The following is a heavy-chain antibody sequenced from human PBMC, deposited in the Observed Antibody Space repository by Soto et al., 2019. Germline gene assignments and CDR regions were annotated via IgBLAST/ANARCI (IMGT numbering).Heavy chain of an antibody. V-gene: IGHV1-69*02. CDR3: ASSYGSGYRAFDY. CDR1: GDTFTFYS. Sequence: QVQLVQSGAEVKRPGSSVKVSCKASGDTFTFYSINWVRQAPGLGLEWMGRINPILSMSNYAQRVQGRVTMTADKSTSTAYMELSSRRSEDTAIYFCASSYGSGYRAFDYWGQGALVTVSS. J-gene: IGHJ4*02. CDR2: INPILSMS. D-gene: IGHD3-10*01.